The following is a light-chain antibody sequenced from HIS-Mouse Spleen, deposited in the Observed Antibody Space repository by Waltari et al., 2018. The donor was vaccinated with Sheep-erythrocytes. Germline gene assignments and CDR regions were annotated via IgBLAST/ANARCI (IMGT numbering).Light chain of an antibody. V-gene: IGLV2-8*01. CDR2: DVS. CDR3: SSYAGSNNYV. J-gene: IGLJ1*01. Sequence: QSALTQPPSASGSPGQSVPISCTGTSSDVGGYNYVSWYQQHPGKAPKLMTYDVSKRPSGVPGRFSGSKSSNTASLTVSGLQAEDEADYYCSSYAGSNNYVFGTGTKVTVL. CDR1: SSDVGGYNY.